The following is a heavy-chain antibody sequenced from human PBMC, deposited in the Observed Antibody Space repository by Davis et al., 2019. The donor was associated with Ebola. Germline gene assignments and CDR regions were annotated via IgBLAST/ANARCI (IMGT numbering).Heavy chain of an antibody. J-gene: IGHJ6*04. CDR2: IIPIFGTA. Sequence: SVKVSCKASGGTFSSYAISWVRQAPGQGLEWMGGIIPIFGTANYAQKFQGRVTITADESTSTAYMELSSLRSEDTAVYYCARVRIAAALSRMGMDVWGKGTTVTVSS. CDR1: GGTFSSYA. V-gene: IGHV1-69*13. CDR3: ARVRIAAALSRMGMDV. D-gene: IGHD6-13*01.